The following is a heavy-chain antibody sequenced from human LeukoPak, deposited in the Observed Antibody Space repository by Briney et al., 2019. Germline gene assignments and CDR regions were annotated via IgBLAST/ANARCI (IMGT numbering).Heavy chain of an antibody. D-gene: IGHD3-22*01. J-gene: IGHJ4*02. Sequence: GGSLRLSCVASGFTFSDYYMSWIRQAPGKGLEWVSYISHSGSTIYYADSVKGRFTISRDNAKHSLYLQMDSLRAEDTSAYYCARRGSSSGYYLPWGQGTLVTVSS. CDR1: GFTFSDYY. CDR2: ISHSGSTI. CDR3: ARRGSSSGYYLP. V-gene: IGHV3-11*04.